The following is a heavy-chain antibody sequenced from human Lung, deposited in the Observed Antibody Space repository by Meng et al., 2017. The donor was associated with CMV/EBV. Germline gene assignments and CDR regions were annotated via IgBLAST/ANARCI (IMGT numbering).Heavy chain of an antibody. CDR2: NYSSGKT. CDR1: GGSINSDDYY. Sequence: VSLRESGPGLAGPSPALCLACIVRGGSINSDDYYWSWLRQSPRRRLVWVGLNYSSGKTFDTPSLRGRFTISTGTPRSQFFLMLASVTAADTAVYYCARERRHWDGSGSFDFWGQGTLVTVSS. J-gene: IGHJ4*02. CDR3: ARERRHWDGSGSFDF. D-gene: IGHD3-10*01. V-gene: IGHV4-30-4*01.